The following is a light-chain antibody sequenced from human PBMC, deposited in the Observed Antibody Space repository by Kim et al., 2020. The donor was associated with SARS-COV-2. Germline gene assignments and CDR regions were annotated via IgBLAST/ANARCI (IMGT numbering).Light chain of an antibody. Sequence: DIQMTQSPSTLSASVGDRVTITCRASQSISPWLAWYQQKPGKAPKLLIYKASNLESGVSSRFSGSGSGTEFTLTISSLQPDDFATYYCQQYNSYPWTFGQGTKVDIK. CDR3: QQYNSYPWT. CDR1: QSISPW. CDR2: KAS. V-gene: IGKV1-5*03. J-gene: IGKJ1*01.